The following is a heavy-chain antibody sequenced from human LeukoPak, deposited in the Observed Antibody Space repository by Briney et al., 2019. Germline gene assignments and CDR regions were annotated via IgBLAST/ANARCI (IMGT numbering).Heavy chain of an antibody. V-gene: IGHV3-30*02. J-gene: IGHJ4*02. Sequence: QTGGSLRLSCAASGFTFSSYGMHWVRQAPGKGLEWVAFIRYDGSNKYYADSVKGRFTISRDNSKNTLYLQMNRLRAEDTAVYYCALLLWFGELNYWGQGTLVTVSS. CDR1: GFTFSSYG. CDR2: IRYDGSNK. D-gene: IGHD3-10*01. CDR3: ALLLWFGELNY.